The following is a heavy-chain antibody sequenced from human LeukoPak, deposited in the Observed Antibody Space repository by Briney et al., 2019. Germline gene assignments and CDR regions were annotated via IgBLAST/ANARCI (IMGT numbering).Heavy chain of an antibody. CDR3: VKGGAVADTKYYFDY. J-gene: IGHJ4*02. D-gene: IGHD6-19*01. V-gene: IGHV3-64D*09. CDR2: ISSNGGST. Sequence: GGSLRLSCSASGFTFSSYAMHWVRQAPGKGLEYVSAISSNGGSTYYADSVKGRFTISRDNSKNMLYLQMSSLRAEDTAVYYCVKGGAVADTKYYFDYWGQGTLVTVSS. CDR1: GFTFSSYA.